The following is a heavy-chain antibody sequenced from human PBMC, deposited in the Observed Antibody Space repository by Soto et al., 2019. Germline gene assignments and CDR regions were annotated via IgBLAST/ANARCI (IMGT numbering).Heavy chain of an antibody. CDR2: IDHSGYT. J-gene: IGHJ5*02. CDR3: ARVRDWFEP. Sequence: SETLSLTCAFYVGSFSGYYWNCIRHPPGKGLEWIGEIDHSGYTNYDPSLKSRVTISVDTSKKQFSLRLTSVTAADTAVYYCARVRDWFEPWGQGTLVSVSS. CDR1: VGSFSGYY. V-gene: IGHV4-34*01. D-gene: IGHD3-3*01.